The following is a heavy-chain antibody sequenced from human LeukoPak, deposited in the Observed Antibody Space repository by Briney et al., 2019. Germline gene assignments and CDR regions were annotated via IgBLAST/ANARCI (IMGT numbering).Heavy chain of an antibody. CDR1: GFTFSSYS. D-gene: IGHD4-17*01. CDR2: ISSSSSYI. J-gene: IGHJ4*02. CDR3: AKDPNPYGDSFDY. V-gene: IGHV3-21*04. Sequence: PGGSLRLSCAASGFTFSSYSMNWVRQAPGKGLEWVSSISSSSSYIYYADSVKGRFTISRDNAKNSLYLQMNSLRAEDTALYYCAKDPNPYGDSFDYWGQGTLVTVSS.